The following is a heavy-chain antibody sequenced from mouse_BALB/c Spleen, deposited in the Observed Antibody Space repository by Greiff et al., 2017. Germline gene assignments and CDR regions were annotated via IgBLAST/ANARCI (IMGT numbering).Heavy chain of an antibody. J-gene: IGHJ3*01. D-gene: IGHD1-1*01. CDR2: ISDGGSYT. CDR3: ASSYYYGSTWFAY. Sequence: EVKLVESGGGSVKPGGSLKLSCAASGFTFSDYYMYWVRQTPEKRLEWVATISDGGSYTYYPDSVKGRFTISRDNAKNNLYLQMSSLKSEDTAMYYCASSYYYGSTWFAYWGQGTLVTVSA. CDR1: GFTFSDYY. V-gene: IGHV5-4*02.